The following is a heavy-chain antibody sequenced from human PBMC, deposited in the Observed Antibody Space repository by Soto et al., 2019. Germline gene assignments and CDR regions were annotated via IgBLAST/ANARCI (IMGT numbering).Heavy chain of an antibody. CDR3: ARGVGTMVRGVSPSYGMDV. CDR1: GGSFSDYS. J-gene: IGHJ6*02. CDR2: INHSGST. V-gene: IGHV4-34*01. D-gene: IGHD3-10*01. Sequence: XGTLCLTCAVYGGSFSDYSWNWKWIRQPPGKGLEWIGEINHSGSTNYNPSLKSRVTISVDTSKNQFSLKLSSVTAADTAVYYCARGVGTMVRGVSPSYGMDVWGQGTTVTVSS.